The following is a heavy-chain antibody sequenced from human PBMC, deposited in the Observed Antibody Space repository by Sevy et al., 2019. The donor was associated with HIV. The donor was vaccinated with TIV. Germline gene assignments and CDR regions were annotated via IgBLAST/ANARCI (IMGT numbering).Heavy chain of an antibody. V-gene: IGHV3-7*01. CDR3: VREGVGGYSYSLDY. CDR1: GFTFSVYW. J-gene: IGHJ4*02. Sequence: GGSLRLSCAASGFTFSVYWMSWVRQAPGKGLEWVATMKEDGSEKYYVDSVKGRFTIPRDNAKNSLYLQMNSLRAEDTAVYYCVREGVGGYSYSLDYWGQGTLVTVSS. CDR2: MKEDGSEK. D-gene: IGHD5-18*01.